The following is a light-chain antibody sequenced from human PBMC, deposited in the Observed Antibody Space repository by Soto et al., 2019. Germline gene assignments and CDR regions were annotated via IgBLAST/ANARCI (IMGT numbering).Light chain of an antibody. CDR1: SSDVGGYNY. V-gene: IGLV2-14*01. Sequence: QSALTQPASASGSPGQSITISCTGTSSDVGGYNYVSWYQHHPGKAPKLMIYEVTNRPSGVSNRFSGSKSGNTASLTISGLQAEDEADYYCSSYTSSSPYVFGTGTQVTVL. CDR2: EVT. CDR3: SSYTSSSPYV. J-gene: IGLJ1*01.